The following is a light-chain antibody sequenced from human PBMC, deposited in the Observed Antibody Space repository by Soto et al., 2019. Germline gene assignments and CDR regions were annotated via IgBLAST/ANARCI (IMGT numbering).Light chain of an antibody. CDR3: QQYDRFPYT. V-gene: IGKV1-5*03. CDR2: KAS. J-gene: IGKJ2*01. Sequence: DIQMTQSPSTLSASVGDTVTITCRASQSISNWLAWYQQKPGQAPKLLIHKASTLESGVPSRFSGSGSGTEFTLTSSSLQPDYFATFYCQQYDRFPYTFGQGTKLEIK. CDR1: QSISNW.